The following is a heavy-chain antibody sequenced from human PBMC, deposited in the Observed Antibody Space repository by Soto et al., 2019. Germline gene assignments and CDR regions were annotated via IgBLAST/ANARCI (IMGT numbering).Heavy chain of an antibody. CDR3: ARGYYYDRSGYYYVGGRFDP. CDR1: GYTFTSYG. J-gene: IGHJ5*02. V-gene: IGHV1-18*01. Sequence: ASVKVSCKASGYTFTSYGISWVRQAPGQGLEWMGWISAYNGNTNYAQKLQGRVTMTTDTSTSTAYMELRSLRSDDTAVYYCARGYYYDRSGYYYVGGRFDPWGQGTLVTVSS. CDR2: ISAYNGNT. D-gene: IGHD3-22*01.